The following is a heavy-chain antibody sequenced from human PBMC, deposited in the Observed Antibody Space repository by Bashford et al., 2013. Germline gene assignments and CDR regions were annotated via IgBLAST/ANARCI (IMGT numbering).Heavy chain of an antibody. CDR2: INAANGNT. CDR1: GYTFTSFA. J-gene: IGHJ3*02. D-gene: IGHD6-13*01. CDR3: ARISSSSWYFDAFDI. V-gene: IGHV1-3*01. Sequence: VASVKVSCKASGYTFTSFAMHWVRQAPGQRLEWMGYINAANGNTQYSQNFQGRVTITRDTSASTAYMELSSLRSEDTAVYYCARISSSSWYFDAFDIWGQGTMVTVSS.